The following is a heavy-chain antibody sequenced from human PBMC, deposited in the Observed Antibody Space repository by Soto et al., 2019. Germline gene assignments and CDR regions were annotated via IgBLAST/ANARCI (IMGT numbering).Heavy chain of an antibody. CDR2: IYYSGTT. V-gene: IGHV4-39*01. CDR3: ARRGPNYYDSRGAFDI. D-gene: IGHD3-22*01. CDR1: GGSISSSSYY. Sequence: PSETLSLTCTVSGGSISSSSYYWGWIRQSPGKGLEWIGSIYYSGTTYYNPSLRSRVTISVDTSKNQFSLELSSVTAADTAVYYCARRGPNYYDSRGAFDIWGQGTMVTVSS. J-gene: IGHJ3*02.